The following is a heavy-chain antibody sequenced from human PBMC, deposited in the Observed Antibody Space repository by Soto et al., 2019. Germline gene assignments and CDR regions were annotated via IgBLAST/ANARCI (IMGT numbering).Heavy chain of an antibody. Sequence: QVQLVESGGGVVQPGRSLRLSCAASGFTFSSYGMHWVRQAPCKGLEWVAVISYDGINEDYADSVKGRFTISRDNSKNTLYLQMNSLRAEDTAVYYCAKDIVLMVYAGNFDYWGQGTLVTVSS. CDR2: ISYDGINE. V-gene: IGHV3-30*18. CDR3: AKDIVLMVYAGNFDY. CDR1: GFTFSSYG. D-gene: IGHD2-8*01. J-gene: IGHJ4*02.